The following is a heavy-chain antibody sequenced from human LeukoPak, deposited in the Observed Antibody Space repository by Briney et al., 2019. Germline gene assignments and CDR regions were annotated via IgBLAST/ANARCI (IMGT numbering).Heavy chain of an antibody. D-gene: IGHD3-9*01. CDR3: ARDQGLFDSLYYFDY. Sequence: ASVKVSCKASGYTFTSYGISWVRQAPGQGLEWMGWISAYNGNTNYAQKFQGRVTKTRDTSISTAYMELSRLRSDDTAVYYCARDQGLFDSLYYFDYWGQGTLVTVSS. CDR1: GYTFTSYG. J-gene: IGHJ4*02. V-gene: IGHV1-18*01. CDR2: ISAYNGNT.